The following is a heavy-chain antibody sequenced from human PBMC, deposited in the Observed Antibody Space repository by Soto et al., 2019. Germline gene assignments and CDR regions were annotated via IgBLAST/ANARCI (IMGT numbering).Heavy chain of an antibody. CDR3: ARLNYGDFDY. V-gene: IGHV4-59*08. Sequence: ASETLSLTCTVSGGSISSYYWSWIRQPPGKGLEWIGYIYYSGSTNYNPSLKSRVTISVDTSKNQFSLKLSSVTAADTAVYYCARLNYGDFDYWGQGTLVTVSS. CDR1: GGSISSYY. D-gene: IGHD4-17*01. J-gene: IGHJ4*02. CDR2: IYYSGST.